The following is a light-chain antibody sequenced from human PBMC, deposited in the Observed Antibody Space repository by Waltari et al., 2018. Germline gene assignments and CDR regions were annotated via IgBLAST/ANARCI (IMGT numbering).Light chain of an antibody. CDR2: GAS. J-gene: IGKJ3*01. CDR1: QSVSSN. CDR3: QQCYSTPG. V-gene: IGKV3-15*01. Sequence: EIVMTQSPATLSVSPGERATLPCRASQSVSSNLAWYQQKPGQAPRLLIYGASTRATGIPARFSGSGSGTEFTLTISSLQAADVAVYYCQQCYSTPGFGPGTKVDIK.